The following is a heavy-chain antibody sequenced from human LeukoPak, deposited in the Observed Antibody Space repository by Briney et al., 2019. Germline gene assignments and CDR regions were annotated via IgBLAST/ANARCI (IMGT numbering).Heavy chain of an antibody. V-gene: IGHV4-59*01. J-gene: IGHJ4*02. Sequence: SETLSLTCTVSADFISNYYWTWLRQPPGKGVEWMGYLYNCGSNNYNTSLKSRVTISMDTSKNQCSLKLSSVTAADTAVYYCAAEFSNEQWLDWDYWGQGTLVTVSS. CDR3: AAEFSNEQWLDWDY. D-gene: IGHD6-19*01. CDR2: LYNCGSN. CDR1: ADFISNYY.